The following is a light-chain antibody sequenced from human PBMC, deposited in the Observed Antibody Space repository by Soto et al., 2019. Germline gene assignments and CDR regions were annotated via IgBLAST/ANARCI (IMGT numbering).Light chain of an antibody. Sequence: QSVLTQPASVSGSPGQSITITCTGSARNIGGYNLVSWYQHHAGKAPKVIIYEGVKRPSGVSNRFSGFKSGTTASLTISGLQAEDEADYYCCSYVGATTYVFGSGTKLTVL. J-gene: IGLJ1*01. CDR1: ARNIGGYNL. CDR3: CSYVGATTYV. CDR2: EGV. V-gene: IGLV2-23*01.